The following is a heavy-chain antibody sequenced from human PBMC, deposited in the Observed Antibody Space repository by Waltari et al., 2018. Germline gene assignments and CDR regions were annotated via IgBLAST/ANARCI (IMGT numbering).Heavy chain of an antibody. Sequence: QVQLVQSGAEVKKPGSSVKVSCKASGGTFSSYAISWVRQAPGQGLEWMGGSIPIFGTANYAQKFQGRVTITADESTSTAYMELSSLRSEDTAVYYCARVRLIVGATGELDYWGQGTLVTVSS. D-gene: IGHD1-26*01. V-gene: IGHV1-69*01. CDR3: ARVRLIVGATGELDY. J-gene: IGHJ4*02. CDR1: GGTFSSYA. CDR2: SIPIFGTA.